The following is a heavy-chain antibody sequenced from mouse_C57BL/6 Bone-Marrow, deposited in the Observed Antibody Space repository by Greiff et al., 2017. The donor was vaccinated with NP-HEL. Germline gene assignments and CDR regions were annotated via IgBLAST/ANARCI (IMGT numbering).Heavy chain of an antibody. CDR1: GYTFTNYW. V-gene: IGHV1-63*01. CDR2: IYPGGGYT. D-gene: IGHD1-1*01. J-gene: IGHJ4*01. CDR3: ARMDYGSSFYAMDY. Sequence: QVQLQQPGAELVRPGTSVKMSCKASGYTFTNYWIGWAKQRPGHGLEWIGDIYPGGGYTNYNEKFKGKATLTADKSSSTAYMQFSSLTSEDSAIYYCARMDYGSSFYAMDYWGQGTSVTVSS.